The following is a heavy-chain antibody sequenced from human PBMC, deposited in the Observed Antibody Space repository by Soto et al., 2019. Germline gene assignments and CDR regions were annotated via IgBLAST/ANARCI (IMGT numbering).Heavy chain of an antibody. CDR2: IYYSGST. V-gene: IGHV4-59*01. Sequence: LSLTCTVSGGSISSYYWSWIRQPPGKGLEWIGYIYYSGSTNYNPSLKSRVTISVDTSKNQFSLKLSSVTAADTAVYYCARDRQGFYGEQHYYGMDVWGQGTTVTVSS. D-gene: IGHD4-17*01. CDR3: ARDRQGFYGEQHYYGMDV. CDR1: GGSISSYY. J-gene: IGHJ6*02.